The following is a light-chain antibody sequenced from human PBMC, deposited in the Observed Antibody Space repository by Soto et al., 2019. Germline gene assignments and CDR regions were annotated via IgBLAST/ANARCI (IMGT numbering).Light chain of an antibody. J-gene: IGKJ2*01. V-gene: IGKV3-15*01. CDR3: QQYNNWPYT. CDR1: QSVSSN. Sequence: EIVMTQSPATLSVSPGERAALSCRASQSVSSNFAWYQQKPGQAPRLLFYGASTRATGIPARFSGSGSGTDFTLTISSLQSEDFAVYYCQQYNNWPYTFGQGTKLEIK. CDR2: GAS.